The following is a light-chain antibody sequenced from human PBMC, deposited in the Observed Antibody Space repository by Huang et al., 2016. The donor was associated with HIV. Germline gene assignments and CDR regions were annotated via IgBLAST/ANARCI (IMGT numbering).Light chain of an antibody. CDR2: DAA. CDR1: RHIYSY. CDR3: QQYDSLPRT. V-gene: IGKV1-33*01. Sequence: DIQMTQSPSSLSASIGDRVTSTCGASRHIYSYLNWYQHRPGKATKLLIYDAANLEVGVPSRFSGSGSGRDFTLIISSLQPEDFATYYCQQYDSLPRTFGPGTKV. J-gene: IGKJ3*01.